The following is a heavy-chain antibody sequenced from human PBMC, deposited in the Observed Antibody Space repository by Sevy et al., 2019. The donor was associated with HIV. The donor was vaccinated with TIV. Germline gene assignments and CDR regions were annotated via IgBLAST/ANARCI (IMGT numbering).Heavy chain of an antibody. CDR3: TVDWGSGTKWMSAFDL. CDR2: IKNETEGGTT. V-gene: IGHV3-15*01. J-gene: IGHJ3*01. Sequence: GGSLRLSCAASGFPFSDAWMNWVRQAPGKGLEWVGLIKNETEGGTTDYAAPVKGRFTISRDDSKNTLFLQMSSLRTEDTAIYYFTVDWGSGTKWMSAFDLWGQGTMVTVSS. CDR1: GFPFSDAW. D-gene: IGHD1-7*01.